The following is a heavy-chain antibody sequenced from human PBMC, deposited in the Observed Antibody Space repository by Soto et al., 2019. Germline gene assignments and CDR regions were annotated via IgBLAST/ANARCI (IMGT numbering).Heavy chain of an antibody. V-gene: IGHV4-4*02. Sequence: QLQLRESGPGLVQPSGTLSLTCDVSGDSLTNNHWWSWVRQAPGKGLEWIGEIWHTGRPNYNPSLKSRVAISIAKSKNQFSLKLSSVTAADTAVYNCVRDSRTGCSSINCYMHWGQGTLVTVSS. J-gene: IGHJ4*02. CDR3: VRDSRTGCSSINCYMH. CDR1: GDSLTNNHW. D-gene: IGHD2-15*01. CDR2: IWHTGRP.